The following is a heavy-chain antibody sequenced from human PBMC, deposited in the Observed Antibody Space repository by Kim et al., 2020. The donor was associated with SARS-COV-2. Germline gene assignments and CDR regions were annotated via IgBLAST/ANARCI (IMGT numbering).Heavy chain of an antibody. J-gene: IGHJ3*02. D-gene: IGHD2-15*01. CDR3: ARKGMRSYAFDI. V-gene: IGHV1-69*01. Sequence: NYARKFQGRVTITADESTSTAYMGLSSLRSEDTAVYYCARKGMRSYAFDIWGQGTMVTVSS.